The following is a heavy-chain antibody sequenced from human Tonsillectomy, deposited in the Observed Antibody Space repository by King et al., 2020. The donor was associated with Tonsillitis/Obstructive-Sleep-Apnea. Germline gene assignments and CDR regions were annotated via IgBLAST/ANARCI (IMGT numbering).Heavy chain of an antibody. V-gene: IGHV3-48*03. CDR2: ISSSAITI. CDR3: ARGRNTYGYIAYAFDI. J-gene: IGHJ3*02. CDR1: GFSFSSYE. D-gene: IGHD5-18*01. Sequence: QLVQSGGGLVQPGGSLRLSCAASGFSFSSYEMNWVRQAPGKGLEWVSYISSSAITIYHADSVKGRFTISRDNTKNSLYLQMNSLRAEDTAVYYCARGRNTYGYIAYAFDIWGQGTMVTVSS.